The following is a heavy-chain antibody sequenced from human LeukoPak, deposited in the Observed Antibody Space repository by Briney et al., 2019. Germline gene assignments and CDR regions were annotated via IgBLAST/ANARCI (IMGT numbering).Heavy chain of an antibody. CDR1: GFTFCSYG. D-gene: IGHD3-22*01. V-gene: IGHV3-23*01. CDR2: ITTTGATT. CDR3: TIMHGYYDGSGYWVQ. Sequence: GGSLRLSCAASGFTFCSYGMSWVRQAPGKGLEWVAFITTTGATTSYAGSVKGRFTISRDNARDTLYMQMNSLRDEDTALYYCTIMHGYYDGSGYWVQWGQGTLVTVSS. J-gene: IGHJ4*02.